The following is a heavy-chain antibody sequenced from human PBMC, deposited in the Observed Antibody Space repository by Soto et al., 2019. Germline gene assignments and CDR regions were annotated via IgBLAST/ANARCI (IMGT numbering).Heavy chain of an antibody. J-gene: IGHJ3*02. V-gene: IGHV3-49*03. CDR1: GFTFGDYA. Sequence: GGSLRLSCTASGFTFGDYAMSWFRQAPGKGLEWVGFIRSKAYGGTTEYAASVKGRFTISRDDSKSIAYLQMNSLKTEDTAVYYCTCDLVPASLIVVVVAETGACDIWRQGTMVSGS. CDR3: TCDLVPASLIVVVVAETGACDI. D-gene: IGHD2-15*01. CDR2: IRSKAYGGTT.